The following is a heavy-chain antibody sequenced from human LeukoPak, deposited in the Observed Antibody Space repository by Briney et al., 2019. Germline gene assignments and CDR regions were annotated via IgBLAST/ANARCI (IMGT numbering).Heavy chain of an antibody. J-gene: IGHJ6*03. CDR3: ARALSDWNDVGRDYYYYYMDV. CDR2: MNPNSGNT. CDR1: GYTFTSYD. Sequence: ASVKVSCKASGYTFTSYDINWVRQATGQGLEWMGWMNPNSGNTGYAQKFQGRVTITRNTSISTAYMELSSLRSEDTAVYYCARALSDWNDVGRDYYYYYMDVWGKGTTVTISS. D-gene: IGHD1-1*01. V-gene: IGHV1-8*03.